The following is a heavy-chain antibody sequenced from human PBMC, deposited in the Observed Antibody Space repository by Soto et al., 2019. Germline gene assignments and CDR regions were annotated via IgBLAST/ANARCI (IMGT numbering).Heavy chain of an antibody. CDR2: MNPNSGNT. J-gene: IGHJ5*02. V-gene: IGHV1-8*01. CDR1: GYTFTSYD. D-gene: IGHD3-3*01. Sequence: QVQLVQSGAEVKKPGASVKVSCKASGYTFTSYDINWVRQATGQGLEWMGWMNPNSGNTGYAQKFQGRVTMTRNTSISTDYMELSSLRSEDTAVYYCARASRTIFGGYNWFDPWGQGTLVTVSS. CDR3: ARASRTIFGGYNWFDP.